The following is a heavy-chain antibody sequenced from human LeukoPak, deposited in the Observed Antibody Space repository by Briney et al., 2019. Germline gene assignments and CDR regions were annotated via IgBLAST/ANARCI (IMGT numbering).Heavy chain of an antibody. CDR1: GASISRYY. Sequence: MTSESLSLTCTVSGASISRYYWSWMRQPPGKGLEWIGYIYYSGSTNYNPSLKSRVTISVDTSKNQFSLKLSSVTAADTAVYYCARWGYYYDSSGPGTFDYWGQGTLVTVSS. J-gene: IGHJ4*02. CDR2: IYYSGST. V-gene: IGHV4-59*08. CDR3: ARWGYYYDSSGPGTFDY. D-gene: IGHD3-22*01.